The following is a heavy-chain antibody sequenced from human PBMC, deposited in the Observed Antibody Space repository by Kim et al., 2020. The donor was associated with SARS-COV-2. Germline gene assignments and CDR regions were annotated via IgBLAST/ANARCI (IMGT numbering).Heavy chain of an antibody. V-gene: IGHV4-30-4*01. Sequence: SETLSLTCTVSGGSMSSGSNCWSWIRQSPGKGLEWIGHIYYSVSTYYNPSLKSRVSMSVDRSKDQFSLRLNSVTAADTAIYYCAHTVDYVGGNWFDPWGQGSLVTVSS. CDR1: GGSMSSGSNC. J-gene: IGHJ5*02. CDR3: AHTVDYVGGNWFDP. D-gene: IGHD4-17*01. CDR2: IYYSVST.